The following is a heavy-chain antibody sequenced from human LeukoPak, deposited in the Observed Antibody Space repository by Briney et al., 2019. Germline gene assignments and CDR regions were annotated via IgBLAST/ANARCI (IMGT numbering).Heavy chain of an antibody. CDR3: AGPPQASSFDI. J-gene: IGHJ3*02. V-gene: IGHV3-74*01. CDR2: INSDGSST. D-gene: IGHD3-10*01. CDR1: GFTFSSYA. Sequence: GGSLRLSCAASGFTFSSYAMSWVRQAPGKGLVWVSRINSDGSSTSYADSVKGRFTISRDNAKNTLYLQMNSLRAEDTAVYYCAGPPQASSFDIWGQGTMVTVSS.